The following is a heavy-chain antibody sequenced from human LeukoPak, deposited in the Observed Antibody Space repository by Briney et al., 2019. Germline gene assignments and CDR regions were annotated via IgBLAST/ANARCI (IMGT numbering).Heavy chain of an antibody. CDR1: GFTVSSNY. D-gene: IGHD1/OR15-1a*01. CDR2: IYSGGST. J-gene: IGHJ6*02. V-gene: IGHV3-53*01. Sequence: GGSLRLSCAASGFTVSSNYMSWVRQAPGKGLEWVSVIYSGGSTYYADSVKGRFTISRDNSKNTLYLQMNSLRAEDTAVYYCARDRRTQSYYYYGMDVWGQGTTVTVSS. CDR3: ARDRRTQSYYYYGMDV.